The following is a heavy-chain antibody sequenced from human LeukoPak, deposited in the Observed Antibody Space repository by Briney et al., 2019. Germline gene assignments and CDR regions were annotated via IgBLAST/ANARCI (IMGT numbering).Heavy chain of an antibody. D-gene: IGHD2/OR15-2a*01. CDR3: ARGRFREIFNDY. V-gene: IGHV4-59*01. J-gene: IGHJ4*02. CDR1: GGSISSYY. CDR2: IYYSGST. Sequence: SETLSLTCTVSGGSISSYYWSWIRQPPGKGLEWIGYIYYSGSTNYNPSLKSRVTISVDTSKNQFSLKLSSVTAADTAVYYCARGRFREIFNDYWGQGTLVTVSS.